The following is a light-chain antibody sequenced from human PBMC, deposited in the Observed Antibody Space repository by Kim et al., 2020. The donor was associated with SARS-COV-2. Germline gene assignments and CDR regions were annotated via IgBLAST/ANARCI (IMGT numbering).Light chain of an antibody. CDR2: DVS. Sequence: QSVSNPGTGTSGYVGATNHVSGYQQHPGKAPNLMIYDVSERPSGVPDRFSGSKSGNTASLTISGLQAEDEADYYCCSDADSSTSYVFGTGTKVTVL. V-gene: IGLV2-11*01. CDR3: CSDADSSTSYV. J-gene: IGLJ1*01. CDR1: SGYVGATNH.